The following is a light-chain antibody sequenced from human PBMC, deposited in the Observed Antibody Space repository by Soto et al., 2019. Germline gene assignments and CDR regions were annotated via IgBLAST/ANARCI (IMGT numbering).Light chain of an antibody. CDR2: EVN. CDR1: SSDVGGYKY. V-gene: IGLV2-8*01. J-gene: IGLJ1*01. CDR3: SSYAGINNLGV. Sequence: QSALTQPPSASGSPGPSVTISCTGTSSDVGGYKYVSWYQQHPGKAPKLMIFEVNKRPSGVPDLFSGSKSGNTASLTVSGLQAEDEADYYCSSYAGINNLGVFGTGTKVTVL.